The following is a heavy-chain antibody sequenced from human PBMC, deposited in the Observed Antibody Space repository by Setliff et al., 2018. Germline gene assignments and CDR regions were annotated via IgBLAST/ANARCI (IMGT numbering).Heavy chain of an antibody. Sequence: PSETLSLTCAVYGGSFSGYYWSWIRQPPGKRLESIGEIIHSGSTNYNPSLKSRVTISMDTSKNQFSLKVSSVTAADTAVYYCARSFSRSEKFLLDYWGQGALVTVSS. J-gene: IGHJ4*02. CDR3: ARSFSRSEKFLLDY. V-gene: IGHV4-34*12. CDR1: GGSFSGYY. D-gene: IGHD2-15*01. CDR2: IIHSGST.